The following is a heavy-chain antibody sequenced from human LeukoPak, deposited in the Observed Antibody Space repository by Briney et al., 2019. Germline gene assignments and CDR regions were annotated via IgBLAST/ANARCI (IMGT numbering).Heavy chain of an antibody. D-gene: IGHD6-6*01. CDR1: GFTVSSNY. CDR3: ASLAYSSSSRGVDY. V-gene: IGHV3-53*01. Sequence: PGGSLRLSCAASGFTVSSNYMSWVRQAPGKGLEWVSVIYSGGSTYYADSVKGRFTISRDNSKNTLYLQMNSLRAEDTAVYYCASLAYSSSSRGVDYWGQGTLVTVSS. J-gene: IGHJ4*02. CDR2: IYSGGST.